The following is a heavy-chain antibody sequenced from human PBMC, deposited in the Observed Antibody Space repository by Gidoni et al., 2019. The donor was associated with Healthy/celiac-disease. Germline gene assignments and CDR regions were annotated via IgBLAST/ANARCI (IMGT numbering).Heavy chain of an antibody. D-gene: IGHD3-10*01. CDR2: ISSSSSYI. J-gene: IGHJ6*02. Sequence: EVQLVESGGGLVKPGGSLRLSCAASGFTFSSYSMNWVRQAPGKGLEWVSSISSSSSYIYYADSVKGRFTISRDNAKNSLYLQMNSLRAEDTAVYYCARGHMVRGVIIKKHYYGMDVWGQGTTVTVSS. V-gene: IGHV3-21*01. CDR3: ARGHMVRGVIIKKHYYGMDV. CDR1: GFTFSSYS.